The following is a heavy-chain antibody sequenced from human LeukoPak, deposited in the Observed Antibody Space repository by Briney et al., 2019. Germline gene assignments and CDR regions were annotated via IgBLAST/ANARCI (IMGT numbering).Heavy chain of an antibody. CDR3: ARTTYYYDSSGYYSFGY. V-gene: IGHV3-33*01. Sequence: GGSLRLSCAASGFTFSSYGMHWVRQAPGKGLEWVAVIWYDGSNKYYADSVKGRFTISRDNSKNTLYLQMNSLRAEDTAVYYCARTTYYYDSSGYYSFGYWGQGTLVTVSS. D-gene: IGHD3-22*01. CDR1: GFTFSSYG. CDR2: IWYDGSNK. J-gene: IGHJ4*02.